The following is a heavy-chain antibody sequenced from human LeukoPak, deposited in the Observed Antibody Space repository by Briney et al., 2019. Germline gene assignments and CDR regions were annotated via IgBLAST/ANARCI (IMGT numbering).Heavy chain of an antibody. CDR2: ISSSSSTI. D-gene: IGHD2-2*01. Sequence: GGSLRLSCAASGFTFSSYSMNWVRQAPGKGLEWVSYISSSSSTIYYADSVKGRFTISRDNAKNSLYLQMKSLRAEDTTVYYCVRDRCSSTSCHDSPNWFDPWGQGTLVTVSS. CDR1: GFTFSSYS. CDR3: VRDRCSSTSCHDSPNWFDP. J-gene: IGHJ5*02. V-gene: IGHV3-48*04.